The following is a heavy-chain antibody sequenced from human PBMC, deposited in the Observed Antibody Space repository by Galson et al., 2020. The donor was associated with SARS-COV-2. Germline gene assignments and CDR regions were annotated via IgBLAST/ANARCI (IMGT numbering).Heavy chain of an antibody. Sequence: GESLKISCAASGFTFSSYAMSWVRQAPGKGLEWVSAISGSGGSTYYADSVKGRFTISRDNSKNTLYLQMNSLRAEDTAVYYCAKDRVDTAMAKYYYYYYYMDVWGKGTTVTVSS. CDR1: GFTFSSYA. J-gene: IGHJ6*03. CDR3: AKDRVDTAMAKYYYYYYYMDV. CDR2: ISGSGGST. V-gene: IGHV3-23*01. D-gene: IGHD5-18*01.